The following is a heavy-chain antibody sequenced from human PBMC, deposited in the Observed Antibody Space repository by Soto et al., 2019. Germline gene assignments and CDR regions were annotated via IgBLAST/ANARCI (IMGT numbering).Heavy chain of an antibody. Sequence: SETLSLTCAVSGGSISSSNWWSWVRQPPGKGLEWIGEIYHSGSTNYNPSLKSRVTISVDKSKNQFSLKLSSVTAEDTVVYYCAKDQLYIRGVIHNWFDPWGQGTLVTVSS. CDR2: IYHSGST. V-gene: IGHV4-4*02. J-gene: IGHJ5*02. CDR1: GGSISSSNW. CDR3: AKDQLYIRGVIHNWFDP. D-gene: IGHD3-10*02.